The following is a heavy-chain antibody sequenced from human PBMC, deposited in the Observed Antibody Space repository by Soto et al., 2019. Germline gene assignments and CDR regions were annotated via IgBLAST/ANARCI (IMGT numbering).Heavy chain of an antibody. CDR3: SRVAYGNGWIYDY. V-gene: IGHV3-7*01. CDR1: GFTFSSYW. J-gene: IGHJ4*01. CDR2: IKQDGSEK. Sequence: LRLSCAASGFTFSSYWMSWVRQAPGKGLEWVVNIKQDGSEKYYMDSVRGRFTVSRDNAKNSLYLQMSSLGAEDTAVYFCSRVAYGNGWIYDYWGQGSLVTVSS. D-gene: IGHD6-19*01.